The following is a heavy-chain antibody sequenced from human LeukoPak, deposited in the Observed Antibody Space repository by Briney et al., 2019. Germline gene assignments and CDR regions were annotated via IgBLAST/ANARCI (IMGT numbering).Heavy chain of an antibody. CDR3: ARGGICSSTSCFSTQ. CDR2: IKQDGSEK. D-gene: IGHD2-2*01. Sequence: GGSLRLSCAAFSSYWMTWVRQAPGRGLEWVANIKQDGSEKYYVDSVKGRFTISRDNAKNSLYLQMNSLRAEDTAVYYCARGGICSSTSCFSTQWGQGTLVTVSS. CDR1: SSYW. V-gene: IGHV3-7*01. J-gene: IGHJ4*02.